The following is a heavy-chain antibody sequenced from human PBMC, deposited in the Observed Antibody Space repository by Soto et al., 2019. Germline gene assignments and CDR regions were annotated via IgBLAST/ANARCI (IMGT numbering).Heavy chain of an antibody. J-gene: IGHJ6*02. CDR2: MNPNSGNT. Sequence: ASVKVSCKASGYTFTSYDINWVRQATGQGLEWMGWMNPNSGNTGYAQKFQGRVTMTRNTSISTAYMELSSLRSEDTAVYYCARVRRIVAPIRGYYYGMDVWGQGTTVTVSS. CDR1: GYTFTSYD. V-gene: IGHV1-8*01. CDR3: ARVRRIVAPIRGYYYGMDV. D-gene: IGHD5-12*01.